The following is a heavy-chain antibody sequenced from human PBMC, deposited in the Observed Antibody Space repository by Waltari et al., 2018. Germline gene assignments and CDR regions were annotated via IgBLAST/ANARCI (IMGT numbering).Heavy chain of an antibody. CDR2: ITPFLGIA. CDR3: AREDCTGCVCHMDYMDV. D-gene: IGHD2-8*02. CDR1: GGTFSSYA. J-gene: IGHJ6*03. V-gene: IGHV1-69*10. Sequence: QVQLVQSGAEVKKPGSSVKVSCKASGGTFSSYAISWVRKAPGQGLEWMVWITPFLGIANYDQKFQGMVTITADKSTSTAYMELSSLRAEDTAVYYCAREDCTGCVCHMDYMDVWGKGTTVTVSS.